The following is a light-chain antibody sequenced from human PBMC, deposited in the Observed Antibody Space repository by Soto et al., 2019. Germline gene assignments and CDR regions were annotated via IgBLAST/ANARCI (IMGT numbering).Light chain of an antibody. CDR3: HHYNSYPWT. V-gene: IGKV1-5*03. Sequence: DIQMTQSPSTLSASVGDRVTITCRASQSISDWLAWYQQNPGKAPKVLIYKGSFLENGVPSRFSGSGSGTEFTVTIDSLQPDDFATYYCHHYNSYPWTFGQGTKVEIK. CDR2: KGS. CDR1: QSISDW. J-gene: IGKJ1*01.